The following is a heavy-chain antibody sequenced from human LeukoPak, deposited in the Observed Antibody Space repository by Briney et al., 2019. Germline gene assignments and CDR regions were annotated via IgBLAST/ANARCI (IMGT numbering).Heavy chain of an antibody. D-gene: IGHD6-6*01. CDR2: ISYDGSNK. CDR1: GFTFSSYG. CDR3: AKEVAPPRYSSSSGQFDY. Sequence: PGRSLRLSCAASGFTFSSYGMHWVRQAPGKGLEWVAVISYDGSNKYYADSVKGRFTISRDNSKNTLYLQMNSLRDEDTAVYYCAKEVAPPRYSSSSGQFDYWGQGTLVTVSS. J-gene: IGHJ4*02. V-gene: IGHV3-30*18.